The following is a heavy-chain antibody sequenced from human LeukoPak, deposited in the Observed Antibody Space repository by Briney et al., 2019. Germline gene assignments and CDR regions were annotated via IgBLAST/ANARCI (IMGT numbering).Heavy chain of an antibody. Sequence: PGGSLRLSCTATRFTFSTFTMHWVRQAPGKGLEWVSLISYDGTNKSYADSLRGRFTISRDNSKNTLYLQMNSLRAEDTAVYYCAAGIAVAGTTRWGYWGQGTLVTVSS. D-gene: IGHD6-19*01. J-gene: IGHJ4*02. V-gene: IGHV3-30-3*01. CDR3: AAGIAVAGTTRWGY. CDR2: ISYDGTNK. CDR1: RFTFSTFT.